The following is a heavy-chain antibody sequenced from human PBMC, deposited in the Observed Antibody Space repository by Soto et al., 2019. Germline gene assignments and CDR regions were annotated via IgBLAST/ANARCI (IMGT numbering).Heavy chain of an antibody. V-gene: IGHV4-59*11. CDR2: IFYSGNT. CDR1: GDTICVHL. J-gene: IGHJ4*02. CDR3: ARVGSSGWSPDY. D-gene: IGHD6-19*01. Sequence: PWASMDLSCAFSGDTICVHLLSWSRQPPGKGLEWIGYIFYSGNTNYNPSLRSRVTISVNTSKNQFSLKVNSVTTADTAMYYCARVGSSGWSPDYWGQGTPV.